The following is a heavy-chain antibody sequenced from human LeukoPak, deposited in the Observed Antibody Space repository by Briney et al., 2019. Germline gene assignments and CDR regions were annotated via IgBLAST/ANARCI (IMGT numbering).Heavy chain of an antibody. V-gene: IGHV1-2*02. Sequence: ASAKVSCKASGYTFTGYYMHWVRQAPGQGLEWMGWINPNSGGTNYAQKFQGRVTMTRDTSISTAYMELSRLRSDDTAVYYCARDLRSSGYYGSGRHYFDYWGQGTLVTVSS. CDR2: INPNSGGT. J-gene: IGHJ4*02. CDR3: ARDLRSSGYYGSGRHYFDY. CDR1: GYTFTGYY. D-gene: IGHD3-10*01.